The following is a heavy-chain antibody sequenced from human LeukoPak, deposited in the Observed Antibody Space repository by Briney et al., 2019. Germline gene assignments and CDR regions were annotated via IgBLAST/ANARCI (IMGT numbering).Heavy chain of an antibody. D-gene: IGHD1-26*01. CDR1: GGTFSSYA. CDR2: IIPIFGTA. J-gene: IGHJ6*03. Sequence: SSVKVSCKASGGTFSSYAISWVRQAPGQGLEWMGGIIPIFGTADYAQRFHGRVTITADESTNTAYMELSSLRSGDTAVYYCAKGYGWEASYYYYYMDVWGKGTTVTISS. V-gene: IGHV1-69*13. CDR3: AKGYGWEASYYYYYMDV.